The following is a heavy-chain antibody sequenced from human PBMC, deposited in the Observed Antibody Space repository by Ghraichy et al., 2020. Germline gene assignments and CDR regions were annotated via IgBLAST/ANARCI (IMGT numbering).Heavy chain of an antibody. V-gene: IGHV6-1*01. CDR1: GDSVSSNSAA. CDR3: ARGGGGSGWYVGYYYGMDV. J-gene: IGHJ6*02. D-gene: IGHD6-19*01. Sequence: LRLSCAISGDSVSSNSAAWNWIRQSPSRGLEWLGRTYYRSKWYNDYAVSVKSRITINPDTSKNQFSLQLNSVTPEDTAVYYCARGGGGSGWYVGYYYGMDVWGQGTTVTVSS. CDR2: TYYRSKWYN.